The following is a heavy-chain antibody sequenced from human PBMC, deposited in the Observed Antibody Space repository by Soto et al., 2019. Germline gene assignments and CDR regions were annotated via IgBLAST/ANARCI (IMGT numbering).Heavy chain of an antibody. Sequence: GGSLRLSCAASGFTFSSYSMNWVRQAPGKGLEWVSYISSSSSTIYYADSVKGRFTISRDNSKNTLYLQMNSLRAEDTAVYYCAKSGLHQWFDPWGQGTLVTVSS. J-gene: IGHJ5*02. CDR2: ISSSSSTI. CDR1: GFTFSSYS. CDR3: AKSGLHQWFDP. D-gene: IGHD2-21*02. V-gene: IGHV3-48*01.